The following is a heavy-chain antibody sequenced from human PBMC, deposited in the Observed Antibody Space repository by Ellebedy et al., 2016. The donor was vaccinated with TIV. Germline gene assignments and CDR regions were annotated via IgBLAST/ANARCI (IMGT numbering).Heavy chain of an antibody. Sequence: PGGSLRLSCSASGFTFSSYAMHWVRQAPGKGLEYISAIVSNGDSTYYANSVKGRFTISRDNSKNTLYLQMSSLRPEDTAVYYCVKAWGDWGQGTLVTVSS. CDR2: IVSNGDST. J-gene: IGHJ4*02. V-gene: IGHV3-64D*06. CDR3: VKAWGD. CDR1: GFTFSSYA. D-gene: IGHD3-16*01.